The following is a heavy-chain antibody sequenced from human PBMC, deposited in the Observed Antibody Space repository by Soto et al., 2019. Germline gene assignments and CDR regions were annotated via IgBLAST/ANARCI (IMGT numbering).Heavy chain of an antibody. D-gene: IGHD1-26*01. CDR2: IIPIFGTA. CDR1: GGTFSSYA. CDR3: ARGGSNGYYYYYGMDV. V-gene: IGHV1-69*12. Sequence: QVQLVQSGAEVKKPGSSVKVSCKASGGTFSSYAISWVRQAPGQGLEWMGGIIPIFGTANYAQKFQGRVTITADESTSTAYMELSSLRSEDTAVYYCARGGSNGYYYYYGMDVWGQGTTVTVSS. J-gene: IGHJ6*02.